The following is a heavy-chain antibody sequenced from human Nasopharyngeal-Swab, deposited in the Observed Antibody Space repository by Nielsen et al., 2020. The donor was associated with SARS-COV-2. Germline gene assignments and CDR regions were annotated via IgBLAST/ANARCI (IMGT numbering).Heavy chain of an antibody. CDR3: ARVAPKYYDILTGYTRQYYFDY. V-gene: IGHV3-30*03. D-gene: IGHD3-9*01. Sequence: GESLKISCAASGFTFSSYGMHWVRQAPGKGLEWVAVISYDGSNKYYADSVKGRFTISRDNSKNTLYLQMNSLRAEDTAVYYCARVAPKYYDILTGYTRQYYFDYWGQGTLVTVSS. J-gene: IGHJ4*02. CDR2: ISYDGSNK. CDR1: GFTFSSYG.